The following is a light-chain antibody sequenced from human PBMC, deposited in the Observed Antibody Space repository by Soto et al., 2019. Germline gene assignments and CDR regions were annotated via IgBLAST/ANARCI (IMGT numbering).Light chain of an antibody. J-gene: IGKJ4*02. Sequence: DIQMTQSPSSLSASVGDRVTLTCQARQDINNFLNWVQQKPGKAPQVLIYDASKLETGVPSRFSGSVSGTNFTFTIISLQPEDIATSYCQQYDELPLTFGGGNKVEIK. CDR2: DAS. CDR1: QDINNF. CDR3: QQYDELPLT. V-gene: IGKV1-33*01.